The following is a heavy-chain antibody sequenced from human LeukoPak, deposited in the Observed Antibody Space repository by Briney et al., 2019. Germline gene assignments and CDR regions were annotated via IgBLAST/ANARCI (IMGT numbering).Heavy chain of an antibody. CDR2: IYHSGSA. Sequence: SETLSLTCTVSGYSISSGYYWGWIRQPPGKGLEWIGNIYHSGSAYYNPSLKSRITISVDTSKNQFSLKLTSVTAADTAVYYCARANQAAFDMWGQGTMVTVSS. CDR3: ARANQAAFDM. J-gene: IGHJ3*02. V-gene: IGHV4-38-2*02. D-gene: IGHD2-8*01. CDR1: GYSISSGYY.